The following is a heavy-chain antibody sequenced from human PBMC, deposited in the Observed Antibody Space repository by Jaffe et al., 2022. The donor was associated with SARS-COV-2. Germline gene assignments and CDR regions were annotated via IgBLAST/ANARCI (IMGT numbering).Heavy chain of an antibody. Sequence: QVQLVQSGAEVKKPGASVKVSCKASGYTFTSYDINWVRQATGQGLEWMGWMNPNSGNTGYAQKFQGRVTMTRNTSISTAYMELSSLRSEDTAVYYCARNVRDCSSTSCYYYYYYMDVWGKGTTVTVSS. D-gene: IGHD2-2*01. CDR3: ARNVRDCSSTSCYYYYYYMDV. CDR2: MNPNSGNT. J-gene: IGHJ6*03. V-gene: IGHV1-8*01. CDR1: GYTFTSYD.